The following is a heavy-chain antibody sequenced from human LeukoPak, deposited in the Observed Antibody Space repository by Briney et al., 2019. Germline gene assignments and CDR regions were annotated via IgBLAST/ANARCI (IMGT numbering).Heavy chain of an antibody. V-gene: IGHV3-66*01. CDR2: IYSGGST. CDR3: ARVGGSGSYYFFDY. CDR1: GFTVSSNY. J-gene: IGHJ4*02. D-gene: IGHD3-10*01. Sequence: PGGSLRLSCAASGFTVSSNYMSWVRQAPGKGLEWVSVIYSGGSTYYADSVKGRFTISRDNSKNTLYLQMNSLRAEDTAVYYCARVGGSGSYYFFDYWGQGTLVTVSS.